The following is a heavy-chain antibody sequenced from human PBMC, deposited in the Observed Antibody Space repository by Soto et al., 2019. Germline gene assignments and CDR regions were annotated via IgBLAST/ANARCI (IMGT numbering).Heavy chain of an antibody. CDR2: VTANGGST. Sequence: LRLSCAATGFTFSVYAMTWVRQAPGKGLEWVSAVTANGGSTYSADSVKGRFTISRDNSKNTLFLQMNSLRAEDTAVYYCASLGVGDWANYYYYYGMDAWGQGTTVTVSS. V-gene: IGHV3-23*01. D-gene: IGHD2-21*02. CDR3: ASLGVGDWANYYYYYGMDA. J-gene: IGHJ6*02. CDR1: GFTFSVYA.